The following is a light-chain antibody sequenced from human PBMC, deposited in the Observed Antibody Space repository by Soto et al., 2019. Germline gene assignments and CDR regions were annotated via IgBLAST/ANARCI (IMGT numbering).Light chain of an antibody. CDR3: MQSTQLPPT. CDR2: EVS. Sequence: DVVMTQTPLSLSVAPGQPASISCKSSQSLLHITGETFLFWYLQKPGQSPQLLIYEVSTRVSGVPDRFSGSGSGTDFTLEISRVETDDVSIYYCMQSTQLPPTCGQGTRLEIK. J-gene: IGKJ5*01. CDR1: QSLLHITGETF. V-gene: IGKV2D-29*02.